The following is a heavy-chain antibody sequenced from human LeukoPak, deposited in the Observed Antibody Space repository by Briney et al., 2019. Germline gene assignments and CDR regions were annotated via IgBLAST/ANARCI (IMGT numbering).Heavy chain of an antibody. D-gene: IGHD3-10*01. V-gene: IGHV4-59*11. J-gene: IGHJ2*01. CDR2: IYYSGST. CDR3: ARVFYYGSGTFDL. CDR1: GGSLSSHY. Sequence: SETLSLTRTVSGGSLSSHYWSWIRQPPGKGLEWIGYIYYSGSTTYNPSLRSRVTISVDTSKNQFSLKLSSVTAADTAVYYCARVFYYGSGTFDLWGRGTLVTVSS.